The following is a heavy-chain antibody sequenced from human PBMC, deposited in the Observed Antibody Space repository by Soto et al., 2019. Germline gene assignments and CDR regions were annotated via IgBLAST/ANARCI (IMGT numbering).Heavy chain of an antibody. CDR3: ARGGMVVAATRGGWFDP. CDR2: INPNSGGT. D-gene: IGHD2-15*01. Sequence: GASVKVSCKSSGYNFRNYGITWVRQAPGQGLEWMGWINPNSGGTNYAQKFQGRVTMTRDTSISTAYMELSRLRSDDTAVYYCARGGMVVAATRGGWFDPWGQGTLVTVSS. J-gene: IGHJ5*02. V-gene: IGHV1-2*02. CDR1: GYNFRNYG.